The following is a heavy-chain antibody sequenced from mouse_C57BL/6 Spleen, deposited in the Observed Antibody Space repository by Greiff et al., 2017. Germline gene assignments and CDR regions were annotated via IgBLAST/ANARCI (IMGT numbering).Heavy chain of an antibody. Sequence: EVKLMESGPGLVKPSQSLSLTCSVTGYSITSGYYWNWIRQFPGNKLEWMGYISYDGSNNYNPSLKNRISITRDTSKNQFFLKLNSVTTEDTATYYCARVRGSSYDWYFDVWGTGTTVTVSS. CDR1: GYSITSGYY. CDR3: ARVRGSSYDWYFDV. CDR2: ISYDGSN. V-gene: IGHV3-6*01. D-gene: IGHD1-1*01. J-gene: IGHJ1*03.